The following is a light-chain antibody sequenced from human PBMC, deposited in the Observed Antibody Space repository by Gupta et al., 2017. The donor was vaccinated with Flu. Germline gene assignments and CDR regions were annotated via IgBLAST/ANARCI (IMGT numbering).Light chain of an antibody. CDR3: AAWDDSLNGHV. CDR2: SND. J-gene: IGLJ1*01. CDR1: SSNIGRNT. V-gene: IGLV1-44*01. Sequence: QSVLSQPPSASGTPGQRVPIPCSGSSSNIGRNTANWYQQFPGTAPKLLMYSNDHRPSGVPDRFSGSKSGTSASLAISGLQSEDDADYYCAAWDDSLNGHVFGPGTRDTVL.